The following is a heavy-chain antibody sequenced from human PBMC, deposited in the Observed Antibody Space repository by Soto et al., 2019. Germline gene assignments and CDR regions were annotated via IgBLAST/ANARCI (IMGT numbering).Heavy chain of an antibody. CDR1: GGTFSSYA. V-gene: IGHV1-69*13. CDR2: IIPIFGTA. J-gene: IGHJ4*02. Sequence: ASVKVSCKASGGTFSSYAISWVRQAPGQGLEWMGGIIPIFGTANYAQKFQGRVTITADESTSTAYMELSSLRSEDTAVYYCARRATMVRGVTYFDYWGEGPLVT. CDR3: ARRATMVRGVTYFDY. D-gene: IGHD3-10*01.